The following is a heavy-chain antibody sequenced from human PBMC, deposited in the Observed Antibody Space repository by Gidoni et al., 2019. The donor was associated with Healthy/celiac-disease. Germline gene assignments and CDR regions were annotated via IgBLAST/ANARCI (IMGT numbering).Heavy chain of an antibody. J-gene: IGHJ4*02. CDR2: IYYSGST. CDR3: ARDRWNFGFFDY. D-gene: IGHD1-7*01. V-gene: IGHV4-31*03. Sequence: QVQLQESGPGLVKPSQTLSLTCTVSGGSISSGGYYWSWIRQHPGKGLEWIGYIYYSGSTYYNPSLKSRVTIPVDTSKNQFSLKLSSVTAADTAVYYCARDRWNFGFFDYWGQGTLVTVSS. CDR1: GGSISSGGYY.